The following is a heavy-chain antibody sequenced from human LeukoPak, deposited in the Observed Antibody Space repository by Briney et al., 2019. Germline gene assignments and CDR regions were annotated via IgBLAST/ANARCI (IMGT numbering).Heavy chain of an antibody. V-gene: IGHV4-59*11. CDR1: GDSISSHF. CDR2: IHHSGMT. J-gene: IGHJ6*04. D-gene: IGHD1-26*01. CDR3: AREASSDPRLSSYFHDV. Sequence: SETLSLTCSVSGDSISSHFWSWIRQPPGKGLEWIGYIHHSGMTNYNSALKSRATLSVDTSTNQFSLKLTSVTAADTAFYFCAREASSDPRLSSYFHDVWGEGTAVTVSS.